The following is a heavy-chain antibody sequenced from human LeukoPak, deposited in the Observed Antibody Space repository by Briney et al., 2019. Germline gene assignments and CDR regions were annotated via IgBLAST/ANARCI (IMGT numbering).Heavy chain of an antibody. J-gene: IGHJ6*03. Sequence: SETLSLTCTVSGGSISSSSYYWGWIRQPPGKGLEWIGSIYYSGSTYYNPSLKSRVTISVDTSKNQFSLKLSSVTAADTAVYYCARDLDGSGSDYYYMDVWGKGTTVTISS. V-gene: IGHV4-39*02. CDR1: GGSISSSSYY. CDR3: ARDLDGSGSDYYYMDV. D-gene: IGHD3-10*01. CDR2: IYYSGST.